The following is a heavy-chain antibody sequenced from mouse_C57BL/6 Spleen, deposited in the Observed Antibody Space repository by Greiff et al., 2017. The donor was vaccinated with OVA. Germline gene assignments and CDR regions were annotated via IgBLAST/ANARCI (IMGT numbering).Heavy chain of an antibody. CDR2: INYDGSST. CDR3: ARDGYFDV. V-gene: IGHV5-16*01. CDR1: GFTFSDYY. Sequence: EVNLVESEGGLVQPGSSMKLSCTASGFTFSDYYMAWVRQVPEKGLEWVANINYDGSSTYYLDSLKSRFIISRDNAKNILYLQMSSLKSEDTATYYCARDGYFDVWGTGTTVTVSS. J-gene: IGHJ1*03.